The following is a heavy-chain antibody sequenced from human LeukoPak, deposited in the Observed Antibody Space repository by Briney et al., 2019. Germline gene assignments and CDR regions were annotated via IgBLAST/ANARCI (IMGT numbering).Heavy chain of an antibody. CDR2: IYYSGST. CDR1: GGSISSSSYY. D-gene: IGHD3-22*01. V-gene: IGHV4-39*07. CDR3: ARVVQSTDSSGFYLPEYFQH. J-gene: IGHJ1*01. Sequence: LSETLSLTCTVSGGSISSSSYYWGWIRQPPGKGLEWIGSIYYSGSTYYNPSLKSRVTISVDTSKNQFSLKLRSVTAADTAVYYCARVVQSTDSSGFYLPEYFQHWGQGTLVTVSS.